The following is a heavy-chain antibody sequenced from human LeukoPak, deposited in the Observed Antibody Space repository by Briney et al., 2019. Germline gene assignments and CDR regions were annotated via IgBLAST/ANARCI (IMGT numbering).Heavy chain of an antibody. D-gene: IGHD3-16*01. CDR2: IYSGGST. CDR3: ARDVSFGEPATYYYYGMDV. Sequence: PGGSLRLSCAASGFTVSSNYMSWVRQAPGKGLEWVSVIYSGGSTYYADSVKGRFTISRDNAKNSLYLQMNSLRAEDTAVYYCARDVSFGEPATYYYYGMDVWGQGTTVTVSS. CDR1: GFTVSSNY. J-gene: IGHJ6*02. V-gene: IGHV3-53*01.